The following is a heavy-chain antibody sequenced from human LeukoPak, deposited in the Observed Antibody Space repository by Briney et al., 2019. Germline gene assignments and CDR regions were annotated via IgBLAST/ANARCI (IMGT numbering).Heavy chain of an antibody. CDR1: GFTVSSNY. V-gene: IGHV3-53*01. Sequence: PGGSLRLSCAASGFTVSSNYMSWVRQAPGKGLEWVSVIYSGGSTYYADSVKGRFTISRDNSKNTLYLQMNSLRAEDTAVYYCARDIGIAARLRPYYYYYMDVRGKGTTVTVSS. J-gene: IGHJ6*03. CDR3: ARDIGIAARLRPYYYYYMDV. CDR2: IYSGGST. D-gene: IGHD6-6*01.